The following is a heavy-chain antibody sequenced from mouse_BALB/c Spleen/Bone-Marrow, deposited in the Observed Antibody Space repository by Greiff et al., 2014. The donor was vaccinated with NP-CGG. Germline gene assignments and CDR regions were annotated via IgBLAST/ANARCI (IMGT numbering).Heavy chain of an antibody. CDR3: TREREGDGYYDFDY. J-gene: IGHJ2*01. CDR2: IWAGGAT. D-gene: IGHD2-3*01. V-gene: IGHV2-9*02. Sequence: VQGVESGPGLVAPSQSLTITCTVSGFSLASYGIHWVRQPPGKGLEWLGVIWAGGATNYNSALMSRLSIGKDNSKSQVFLKMNSLQIDDTAMFYCTREREGDGYYDFDYWGQGTIFTVSS. CDR1: GFSLASYG.